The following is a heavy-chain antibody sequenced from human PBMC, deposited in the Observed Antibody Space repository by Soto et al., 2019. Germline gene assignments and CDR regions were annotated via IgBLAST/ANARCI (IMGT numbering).Heavy chain of an antibody. CDR1: GGSFSGYY. Sequence: SETLSLTCAVYGGSFSGYYWSWIRQPPGKGLEWIGEINHSGSTNYNPSLKSRVTISVDTSKNQFSLKLSSVTAADTAVYYCARGLSSYYYGSGSTSYNWFDPWGQGTLVTVSS. V-gene: IGHV4-34*01. CDR3: ARGLSSYYYGSGSTSYNWFDP. D-gene: IGHD3-10*01. J-gene: IGHJ5*02. CDR2: INHSGST.